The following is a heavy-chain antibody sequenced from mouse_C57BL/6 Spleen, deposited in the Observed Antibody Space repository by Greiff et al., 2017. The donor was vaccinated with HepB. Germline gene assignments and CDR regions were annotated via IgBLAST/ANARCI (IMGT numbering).Heavy chain of an antibody. V-gene: IGHV6-3*01. J-gene: IGHJ4*01. CDR1: GFTFSNYW. D-gene: IGHD1-1*01. Sequence: EVKLEESGGGLVQPGGSMKLSCVASGFTFSNYWMNWVRQSPEKGLEWVAQIRLKSDNYATHYAESVKGRFTISRDDSKSSVYLQMNNLRAEDTGIYYCTAGYYGSRGYYAMDYWGQGTSVTVSS. CDR3: TAGYYGSRGYYAMDY. CDR2: IRLKSDNYAT.